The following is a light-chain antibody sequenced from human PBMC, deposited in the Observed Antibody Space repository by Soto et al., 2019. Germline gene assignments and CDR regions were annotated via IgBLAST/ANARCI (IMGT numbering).Light chain of an antibody. J-gene: IGKJ3*01. CDR1: QSVSSY. CDR3: QQRRNWPPFT. V-gene: IGKV3-11*01. Sequence: EIVLTQSPATLSLSPGERGTLSGKASQSVSSYLAWYQQKPGQAPRLLIYDASNRATGIPARFSGSGSGTDVTLTISSLEPEDFAVYYCQQRRNWPPFTFGPGTKVDIK. CDR2: DAS.